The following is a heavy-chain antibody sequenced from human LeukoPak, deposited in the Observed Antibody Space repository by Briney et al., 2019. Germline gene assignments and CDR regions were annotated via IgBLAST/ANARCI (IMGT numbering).Heavy chain of an antibody. CDR3: ARAYYYDSSGYQYNWFDP. J-gene: IGHJ5*02. CDR2: IYLSGST. V-gene: IGHV4-30-2*01. CDR1: GGSISSGGYS. Sequence: SDTLSLTRAVSGGSISSGGYSWTWLRQPPGKGLEWIGYIYLSGSTYYNPSLKSRVTISVYRSKNQFSLKLSSVTAADTAVYYCARAYYYDSSGYQYNWFDPWGQGTLVTVSS. D-gene: IGHD3-22*01.